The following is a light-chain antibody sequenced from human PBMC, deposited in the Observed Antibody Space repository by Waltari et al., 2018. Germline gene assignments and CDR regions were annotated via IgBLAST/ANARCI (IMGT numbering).Light chain of an antibody. Sequence: DIVMTQSPGSLNVSLGERATIKCKSSQSLSSGSDNRNYLGWYQQRPGQPPKLLIYWASTLESGVPDRFSGSGSGTDFTLTISSLQAEDVAIYYCQQCYSTPFTFGPGTKVHFK. CDR3: QQCYSTPFT. J-gene: IGKJ3*01. CDR2: WAS. V-gene: IGKV4-1*01. CDR1: QSLSSGSDNRNY.